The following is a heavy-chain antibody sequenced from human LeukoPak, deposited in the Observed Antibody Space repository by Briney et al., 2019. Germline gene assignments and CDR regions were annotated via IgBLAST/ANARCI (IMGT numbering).Heavy chain of an antibody. J-gene: IGHJ6*02. CDR3: ARHRVGASGRYYGMDV. V-gene: IGHV4-59*08. Sequence: SETLSLTCTVSGVSISSYYWSWIRQPPGKGLEWIGYIYYSGSTNYNPSLKSRVTISVDTSKNQFSLKLSAVTAADTAVYYCARHRVGASGRYYGMDVWGQGTKVTVSS. D-gene: IGHD1-26*01. CDR2: IYYSGST. CDR1: GVSISSYY.